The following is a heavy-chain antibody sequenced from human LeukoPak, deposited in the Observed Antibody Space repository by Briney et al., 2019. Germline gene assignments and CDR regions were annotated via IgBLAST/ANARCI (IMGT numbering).Heavy chain of an antibody. D-gene: IGHD5-12*01. V-gene: IGHV4-59*01. CDR1: GGTISSYY. CDR2: IYYSGST. CDR3: ARAGGYSGYDLDY. J-gene: IGHJ4*02. Sequence: SETLSLTCTVSGGTISSYYWSWIRQHPGKGLEWIGYIYYSGSTNYNPSLKSRVTISVDTSKNQFSLKLSSVTAADTAVYYCARAGGYSGYDLDYWGQGTLVTVSS.